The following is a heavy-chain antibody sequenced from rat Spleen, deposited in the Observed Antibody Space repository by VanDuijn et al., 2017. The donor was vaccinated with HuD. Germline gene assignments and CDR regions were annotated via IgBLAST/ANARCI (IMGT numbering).Heavy chain of an antibody. Sequence: EVQLVESGGGLVQPGRSLKLSCAVSGFTFSNYGMHWIRQAPTKGLEWVASISTGGGSTYYRDSVKGRFTISRDNAKSTLYLQMDSLRSEDTATYYCTTKTLTLDYWGQGVMVTVSS. J-gene: IGHJ2*01. CDR3: TTKTLTLDY. V-gene: IGHV5-19*01. CDR2: ISTGGGST. CDR1: GFTFSNYG. D-gene: IGHD1-3*01.